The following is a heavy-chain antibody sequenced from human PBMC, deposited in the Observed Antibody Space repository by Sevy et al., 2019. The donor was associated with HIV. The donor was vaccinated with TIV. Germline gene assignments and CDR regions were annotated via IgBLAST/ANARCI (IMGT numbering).Heavy chain of an antibody. CDR3: AKDLYYDTSLFDY. CDR2: ISGSYNST. Sequence: GGSLRLSCAASGFTFSIYAMSWVRQAPGKGLEWVSGISGSYNSTYYADSVKGRFTIFRDNSKNTLYLQMNSLRAEDTAVYYCAKDLYYDTSLFDYWGQGTLVTVSS. V-gene: IGHV3-23*01. CDR1: GFTFSIYA. J-gene: IGHJ4*02. D-gene: IGHD3-22*01.